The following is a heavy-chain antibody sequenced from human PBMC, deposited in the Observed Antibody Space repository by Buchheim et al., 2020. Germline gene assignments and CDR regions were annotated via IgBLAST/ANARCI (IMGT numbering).Heavy chain of an antibody. CDR3: ARTTDYGDYLDYDSAMDV. J-gene: IGHJ6*02. Sequence: EVHLVESGGGLVKPGGSLRLSCSASGFSFSTYTMNWVRQAPGKGLEWVSSSSATGFYIHYADSVKGRFTISRDNPKNSVYLQMNGLRAEDTAVYYCARTTDYGDYLDYDSAMDVWGQGTT. D-gene: IGHD4-17*01. V-gene: IGHV3-21*01. CDR2: SSATGFYI. CDR1: GFSFSTYT.